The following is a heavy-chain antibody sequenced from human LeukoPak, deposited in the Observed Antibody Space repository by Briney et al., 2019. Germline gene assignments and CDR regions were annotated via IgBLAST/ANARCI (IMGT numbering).Heavy chain of an antibody. CDR2: IYYSGST. CDR3: ARGWVYGSGSYHFDY. CDR1: GGSSSSYY. Sequence: SETLSLTCTVSGGSSSSYYWSWIRQPPGKGLEWIGYIYYSGSTNYNPSLKSRVTISVDTSKNQFSLKLSSMTAADTAMYYCARGWVYGSGSYHFDYWGQGTLVIVSS. V-gene: IGHV4-59*01. D-gene: IGHD3-10*01. J-gene: IGHJ4*02.